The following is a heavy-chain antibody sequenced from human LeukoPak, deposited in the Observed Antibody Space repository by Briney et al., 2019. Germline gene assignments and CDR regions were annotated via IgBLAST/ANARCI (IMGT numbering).Heavy chain of an antibody. D-gene: IGHD1-26*01. V-gene: IGHV3-9*01. CDR3: ARALSGSYLAFDY. CDR1: GFTFDDYA. J-gene: IGHJ4*02. CDR2: ISLNSGSI. Sequence: GGSLRLSCAASGFTFDDYAMHWVRQAPGKGLEWVSGISLNSGSIGYADSVKGRFTISRDNAKNSLYLQMNSLRAEDTALYYCARALSGSYLAFDYWGQGTLVTVSS.